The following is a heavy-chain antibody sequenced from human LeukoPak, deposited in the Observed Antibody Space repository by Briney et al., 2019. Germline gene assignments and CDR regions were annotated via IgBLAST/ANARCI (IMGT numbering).Heavy chain of an antibody. CDR1: GYTFTELS. CDR3: ARQSMEAVDY. Sequence: ASVKVSCKVSGYTFTELSIHWVRQAPGKGLEWMGIIYPGDSDTRYSPSFQGQVTISADKSISTAYLQWSSLKASDTAMYYCARQSMEAVDYWGQGTLVTVSS. CDR2: IYPGDSDT. J-gene: IGHJ4*02. V-gene: IGHV5-51*01. D-gene: IGHD2-2*01.